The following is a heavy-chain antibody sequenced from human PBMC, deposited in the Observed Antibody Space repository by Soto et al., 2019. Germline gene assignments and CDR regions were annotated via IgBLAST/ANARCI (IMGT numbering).Heavy chain of an antibody. J-gene: IGHJ4*02. CDR2: ISSSGSTI. D-gene: IGHD2-8*01. CDR1: GFNFSDYY. CDR3: ARDLKDIVLMVYAN. V-gene: IGHV3-11*01. Sequence: PGGSLSLSCAASGFNFSDYYMSWIRQAPGKGLEWVSYISSSGSTIYYADSVKGRFTISRDNAKNSLYLQMNSLRAEDTAVYYCARDLKDIVLMVYANWGQGTLVTVSS.